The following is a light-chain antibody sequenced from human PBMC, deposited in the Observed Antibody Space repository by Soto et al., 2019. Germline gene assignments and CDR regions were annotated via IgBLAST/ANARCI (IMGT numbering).Light chain of an antibody. CDR2: DAS. Sequence: IQMTQSPSTMSASLGDRVTITCRASKSVSDCVAWYQQKRGKAPELLIYDASSLKSGAPCRFRGSASGTESTLTISRLQPDEFAHYYCQQLNSSSITFGQGTRLEIK. V-gene: IGKV1-5*01. CDR1: KSVSDC. J-gene: IGKJ5*01. CDR3: QQLNSSSIT.